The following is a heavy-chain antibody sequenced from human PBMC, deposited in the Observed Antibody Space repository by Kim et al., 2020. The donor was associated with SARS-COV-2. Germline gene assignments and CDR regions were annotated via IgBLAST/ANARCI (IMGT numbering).Heavy chain of an antibody. CDR1: GFTFSSYG. CDR3: ASTFKEPYDFWRAPDYGMDV. D-gene: IGHD3-3*01. CDR2: IWYDGSNK. Sequence: GGSLRLSCAASGFTFSSYGMHWVRQAPGKGLEWVAVIWYDGSNKYYADSVKGRFTISRDNSKNTLYLQMNSLRAEDTAVYYCASTFKEPYDFWRAPDYGMDVWGQGTTVTVSS. J-gene: IGHJ6*02. V-gene: IGHV3-33*01.